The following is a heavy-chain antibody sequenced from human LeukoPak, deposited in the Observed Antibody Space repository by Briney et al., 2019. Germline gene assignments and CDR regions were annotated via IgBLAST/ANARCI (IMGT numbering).Heavy chain of an antibody. V-gene: IGHV3-48*03. J-gene: IGHJ6*03. CDR1: GFTLSSYE. D-gene: IGHD3-10*01. CDR3: VRDGWFGYYSYMDV. CDR2: IGSGGSTI. Sequence: GGSLRLSCVASGFTLSSYEMNWVRQAPGKGLEWVSYIGSGGSTIYYADSVKGRVTISRDNAKNSLYLQMNSLRAEDTAVYYCVRDGWFGYYSYMDVWGKGTTVTISS.